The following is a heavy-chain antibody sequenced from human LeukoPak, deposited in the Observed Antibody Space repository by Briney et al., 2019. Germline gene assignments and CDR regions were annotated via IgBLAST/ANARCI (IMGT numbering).Heavy chain of an antibody. D-gene: IGHD4-17*01. CDR1: GGSISSSSYY. V-gene: IGHV4-39*01. CDR2: IYYSGST. Sequence: SETLSLTCTVSGGSISSSSYYWGWIRQPPGKGLEWIGSIYYSGSTHYNPSLKSRVAISVDTSKNQFSLKLSSVTAADTAVYYCASGHYGDYVVWFDPWGQGTLVTVSS. J-gene: IGHJ5*02. CDR3: ASGHYGDYVVWFDP.